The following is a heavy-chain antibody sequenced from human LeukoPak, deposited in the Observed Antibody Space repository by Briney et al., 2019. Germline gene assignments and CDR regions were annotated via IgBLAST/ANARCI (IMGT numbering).Heavy chain of an antibody. Sequence: PGGSLRLSCAASGFTVSGNYMSWVRQAPGKGLEWVSVIYSGGSTYYADSVKGRFTISRDNSKNTLYLQMNSLRAEDTAVYYCARDRGYYDSSGYISWGQGTLVTVSS. CDR2: IYSGGST. D-gene: IGHD3-22*01. V-gene: IGHV3-66*01. J-gene: IGHJ5*02. CDR1: GFTVSGNY. CDR3: ARDRGYYDSSGYIS.